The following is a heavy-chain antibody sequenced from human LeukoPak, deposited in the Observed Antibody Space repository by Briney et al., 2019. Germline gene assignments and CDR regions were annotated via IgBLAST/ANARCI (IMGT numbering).Heavy chain of an antibody. D-gene: IGHD1-26*01. V-gene: IGHV3-7*01. CDR2: IKQDGSEK. J-gene: IGHJ4*02. CDR3: ARGSGSYSPYDH. CDR1: GFTFSSYC. Sequence: PGGTLRLFCGASGFTFSSYCMIWARQAPGKGLEWVANIKQDGSEKYYVDSVKGRFTISRDNAKNSLCLQMNSLRAEDTAVYYCARGSGSYSPYDHWGQGTLVSVSS.